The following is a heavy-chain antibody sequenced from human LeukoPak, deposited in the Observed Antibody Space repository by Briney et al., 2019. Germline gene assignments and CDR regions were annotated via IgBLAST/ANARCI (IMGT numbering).Heavy chain of an antibody. V-gene: IGHV1-69*13. CDR1: GGTFSSYA. D-gene: IGHD1-20*01. Sequence: SVKVSCKASGGTFSSYAISWVRQAPGQGLEWMGGIIPIFGTANYAQRFQGRVTITADESTSTAYMELSSLRSEDTAVYYCARDLITGRYYFDYWGQGTLVTVSS. CDR2: IIPIFGTA. CDR3: ARDLITGRYYFDY. J-gene: IGHJ4*02.